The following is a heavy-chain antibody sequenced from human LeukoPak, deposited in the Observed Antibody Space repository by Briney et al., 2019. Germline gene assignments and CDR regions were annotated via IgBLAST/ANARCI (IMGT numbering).Heavy chain of an antibody. J-gene: IGHJ4*02. CDR2: ISDNGGNT. D-gene: IGHD3-16*01. Sequence: GGTPRLSCAASGFTFSIYGMGWVRQAPGKGLEWVSSISDNGGNTYYADSAKGRFTISRDNSKNTLYLQMNSLRAEDTAVYYCARQPSWDYFDYWGQGTLVTVSS. CDR3: ARQPSWDYFDY. CDR1: GFTFSIYG. V-gene: IGHV3-23*01.